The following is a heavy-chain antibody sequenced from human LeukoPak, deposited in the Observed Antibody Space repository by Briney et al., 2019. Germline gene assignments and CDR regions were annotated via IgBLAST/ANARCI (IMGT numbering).Heavy chain of an antibody. V-gene: IGHV3-48*01. CDR1: GFTFSNYG. J-gene: IGHJ4*02. CDR3: ARDPEYYYDSSGYFDY. D-gene: IGHD3-22*01. Sequence: GGSLRLSCAASGFTFSNYGMDWVRQAPGKGLEWLSYISTSSSTIYYADSVKGRFTISRDNAKNSLYLQMNSLRAEDTAVYYCARDPEYYYDSSGYFDYWGQGTLVTVSS. CDR2: ISTSSSTI.